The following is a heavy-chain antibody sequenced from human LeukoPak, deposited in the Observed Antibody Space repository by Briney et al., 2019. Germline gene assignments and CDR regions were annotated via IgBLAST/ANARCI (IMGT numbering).Heavy chain of an antibody. CDR2: IYSSGDT. CDR1: GGSFSNYY. J-gene: IGHJ3*02. D-gene: IGHD6-13*01. Sequence: SETLSLTCTVFGGSFSNYYWGRIRQSPGKGLEWIAYIYSSGDTNYNPSLKSRVAISIDTSKNQFSLKLTSVTAADTAVYYCARDGGIAAAGTRTRGVFDIWGQGTMVTVSS. V-gene: IGHV4-59*12. CDR3: ARDGGIAAAGTRTRGVFDI.